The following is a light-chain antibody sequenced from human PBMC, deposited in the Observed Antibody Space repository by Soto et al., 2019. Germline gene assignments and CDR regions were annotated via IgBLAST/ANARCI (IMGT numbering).Light chain of an antibody. CDR3: QAYGRSLSSPI. J-gene: IGLJ2*01. Sequence: QSVLTQPRSVSAAPGQKVTISCSGSSSNIGNNYISWYQQLPGTAPKLLIYDNHKRPSGIPDRFSGSKSGTSATLDITGLQTDDEADYYCQAYGRSLSSPIFGGGTKLTVL. V-gene: IGLV1-51*01. CDR1: SSNIGNNY. CDR2: DNH.